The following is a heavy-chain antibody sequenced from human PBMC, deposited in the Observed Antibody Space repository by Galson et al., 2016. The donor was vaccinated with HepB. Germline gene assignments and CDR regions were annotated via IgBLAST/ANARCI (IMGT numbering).Heavy chain of an antibody. J-gene: IGHJ1*01. CDR2: ISSSGSRM. V-gene: IGHV3-11*01. D-gene: IGHD3-10*01. Sequence: SLRLSCAASGFTFSDYDMSWIRQAPGKGLEWISDISSSGSRMNYADSVKGRVTMSRDNAKNSMELYMTRLRPDDTAVYYCALENIWVGDFLSRVFQHWGRGSLVTVSS. CDR3: ALENIWVGDFLSRVFQH. CDR1: GFTFSDYD.